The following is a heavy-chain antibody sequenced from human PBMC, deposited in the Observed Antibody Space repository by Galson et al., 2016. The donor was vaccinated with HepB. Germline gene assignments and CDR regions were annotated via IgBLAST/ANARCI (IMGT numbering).Heavy chain of an antibody. V-gene: IGHV1-69*10. D-gene: IGHD1-26*01. CDR3: ARGGSSDPIDY. J-gene: IGHJ4*02. CDR1: GGTSRTYA. Sequence: SVKVSCKASGGTSRTYAVTWVRQAPGQGLEWMGAIIPILNTEYYAQKFQGRVTIIEDRFTSTAYMELSNLRSEDTAIYYCARGGSSDPIDYWGQGILVTVSS. CDR2: IIPILNTE.